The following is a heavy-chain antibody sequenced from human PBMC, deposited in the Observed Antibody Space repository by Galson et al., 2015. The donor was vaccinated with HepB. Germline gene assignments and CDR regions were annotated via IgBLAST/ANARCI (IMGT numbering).Heavy chain of an antibody. CDR1: GGTFSSYA. D-gene: IGHD3-22*01. V-gene: IGHV1-69*13. Sequence: SVKVSCKASGGTFSSYAISWVRQAPGQGLEWMGGIIPIFGTANYAQKFQGRVTITADESTSTAYMELSSLRSEDTAVYYCARSVHGYYDSSSYYYFDYWGQGTLVTVSS. CDR2: IIPIFGTA. CDR3: ARSVHGYYDSSSYYYFDY. J-gene: IGHJ4*02.